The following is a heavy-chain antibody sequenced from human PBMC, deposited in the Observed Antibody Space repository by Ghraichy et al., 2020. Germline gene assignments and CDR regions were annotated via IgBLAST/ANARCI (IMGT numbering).Heavy chain of an antibody. CDR2: INSDGSST. CDR3: VRGAPFDY. CDR1: GFTFSSDW. V-gene: IGHV3-74*01. J-gene: IGHJ4*02. Sequence: AGSLRLSCGASGFTFSSDWMHWVRQLPGKGLVWVARINSDGSSTAYADSVKGRFTISRDNAKNTLFLQMNNLRAEDTAVYYCVRGAPFDYWGQGTLVTVSS.